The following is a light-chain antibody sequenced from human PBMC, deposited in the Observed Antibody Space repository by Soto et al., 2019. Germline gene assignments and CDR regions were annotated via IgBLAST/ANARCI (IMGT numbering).Light chain of an antibody. CDR3: QQYDNLLRFA. CDR2: DAS. CDR1: QDISNY. Sequence: DIQMTQSPSSLSASVGDRVTITCQASQDISNYLNWYQQKPGKAPKLLIYDASNLETGVPSRFSGGGSGTDFTFTISSLQPEDIATYYCQQYDNLLRFAFGPGTKVDIK. V-gene: IGKV1-33*01. J-gene: IGKJ3*01.